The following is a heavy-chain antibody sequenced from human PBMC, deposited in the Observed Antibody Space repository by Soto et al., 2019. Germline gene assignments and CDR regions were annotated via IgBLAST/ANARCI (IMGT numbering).Heavy chain of an antibody. J-gene: IGHJ4*02. CDR1: GFTFSSFA. V-gene: IGHV3-23*01. CDR2: VVGSGVST. CDR3: ATSPRGAARPGVDS. D-gene: IGHD6-6*01. Sequence: GGSLRLSCAASGFTFSSFAMTWVRQAPGKGLEWVSDVVGSGVSTYYADSAKGRFTISRDNSKNTLFLQMNRLRAEDTTLYYCATSPRGAARPGVDSWGQGTLVTVSS.